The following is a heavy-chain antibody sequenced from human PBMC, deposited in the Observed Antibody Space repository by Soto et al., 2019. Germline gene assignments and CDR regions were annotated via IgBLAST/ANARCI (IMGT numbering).Heavy chain of an antibody. CDR2: LNAGNGNT. Sequence: ASVKVSCKASGYTFTSYAMHWVRQAPGQRLEWMGWLNAGNGNTKYSQKFQGRVTITRDTSASTAYMELSSLRSEDTAVYYCARDHKAPLNWFDPWGQGTLVTVSS. CDR1: GYTFTSYA. V-gene: IGHV1-3*01. CDR3: ARDHKAPLNWFDP. J-gene: IGHJ5*02.